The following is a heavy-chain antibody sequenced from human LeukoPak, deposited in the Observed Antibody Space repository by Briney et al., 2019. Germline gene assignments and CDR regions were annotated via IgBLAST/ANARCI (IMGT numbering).Heavy chain of an antibody. CDR1: GFTFSNYW. J-gene: IGHJ4*02. V-gene: IGHV3-23*01. Sequence: GSLRLSCAASGFTFSNYWMSWVRQAPGKGLEWVSGINGGGDSTYYVDSVKGRFTISRDNSKNTLYLQMNSLRAEDTAVYYCARRDPTTPKFDYWGQGTLVTVSS. CDR2: INGGGDST. CDR3: ARRDPTTPKFDY. D-gene: IGHD1-14*01.